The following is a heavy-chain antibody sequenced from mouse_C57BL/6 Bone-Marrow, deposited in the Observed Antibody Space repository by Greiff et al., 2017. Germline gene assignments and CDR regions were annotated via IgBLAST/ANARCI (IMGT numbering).Heavy chain of an antibody. V-gene: IGHV1-69*01. D-gene: IGHD2-14*01. J-gene: IGHJ2*01. CDR3: ARGGRVRPPFDY. CDR1: GYTFTSYW. CDR2: IDPSDSYT. Sequence: VQLQQPGAELVMPGASVKLSCKASGYTFTSYWMHWVKQRPGQGLEWLGEIDPSDSYTNYNQKFKGKSTLTVDKSSSTAYMQLSSLTSEDSAVYYCARGGRVRPPFDYWGQGTTLTVSS.